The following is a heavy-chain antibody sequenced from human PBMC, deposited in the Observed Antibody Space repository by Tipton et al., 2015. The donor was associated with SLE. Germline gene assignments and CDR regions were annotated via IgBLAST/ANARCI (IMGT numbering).Heavy chain of an antibody. D-gene: IGHD3-10*01. Sequence: TLSLTCTVSGDSISGTYYWNWIRQRPGKDLEWIGYIHHSGTSHYSPSLKSRVSISLDRSKNQFSLRLSAVTAAVTAVYYCTRDTSPMGPPCFGIWGQGLLGAVSS. CDR1: GDSISGTYY. J-gene: IGHJ4*02. CDR3: TRDTSPMGPPCFGI. V-gene: IGHV4-31*03. CDR2: IHHSGTS.